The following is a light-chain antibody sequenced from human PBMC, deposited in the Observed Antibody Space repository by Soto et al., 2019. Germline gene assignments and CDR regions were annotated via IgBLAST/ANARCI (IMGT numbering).Light chain of an antibody. CDR3: QQYKSYSPRT. J-gene: IGKJ1*01. V-gene: IGKV1-9*01. Sequence: QLTQSPSSLSASVGDRVTITCRASQGISSNLAWYQQKPGRAPKLLIFGASTLQSGVPSRFSGSGSGTEFTLTISSLQPDDSATYYCQQYKSYSPRTFGQGTKVDIK. CDR2: GAS. CDR1: QGISSN.